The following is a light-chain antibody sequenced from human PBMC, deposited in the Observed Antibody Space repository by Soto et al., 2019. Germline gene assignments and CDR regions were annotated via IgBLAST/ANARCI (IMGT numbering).Light chain of an antibody. CDR3: CSYAGSSTSV. CDR1: SSDVGSYNL. Sequence: QSALTQPASVSGSPGQSITISCTGTSSDVGSYNLVSWYQQHPGKAPKLMIYEGSKRPSGVSNRFAGSKSGNTASLTISGLHAEDEAYYCCCSYAGSSTSVFGTGTKVTVL. CDR2: EGS. V-gene: IGLV2-23*01. J-gene: IGLJ1*01.